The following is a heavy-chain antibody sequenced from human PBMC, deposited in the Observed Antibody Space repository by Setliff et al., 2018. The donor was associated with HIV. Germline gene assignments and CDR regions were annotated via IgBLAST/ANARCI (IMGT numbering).Heavy chain of an antibody. J-gene: IGHJ5*02. CDR2: VTHSGST. CDR3: ASRVYYYDSNNFLREEGFDP. V-gene: IGHV4-34*01. CDR1: GGSLSGFY. D-gene: IGHD3-22*01. Sequence: NPSETLSLTCAVYGGSLSGFYWTFIRQSPGKGLEWIGEVTHSGSTTYDPSLKSRITISVDTSKNQFSLKLTSVTAADSAVYYCASRVYYYDSNNFLREEGFDPWGQGTLVTVSS.